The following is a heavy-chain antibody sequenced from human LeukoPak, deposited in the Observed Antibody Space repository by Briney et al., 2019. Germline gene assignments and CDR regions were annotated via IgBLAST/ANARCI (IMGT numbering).Heavy chain of an antibody. CDR1: GFTFSSYG. Sequence: GGSLRLSCAASGFTFSSYGMHWVRQAPGKGLEWVAVISYDGSNKYYADSVKGRFTISRDNSKNTLYLQMNSLRAEDTAVYYCAKDMDLYYDSSGYSLYFDYWGQGTLVTVSS. J-gene: IGHJ4*02. CDR2: ISYDGSNK. V-gene: IGHV3-30*18. D-gene: IGHD3-22*01. CDR3: AKDMDLYYDSSGYSLYFDY.